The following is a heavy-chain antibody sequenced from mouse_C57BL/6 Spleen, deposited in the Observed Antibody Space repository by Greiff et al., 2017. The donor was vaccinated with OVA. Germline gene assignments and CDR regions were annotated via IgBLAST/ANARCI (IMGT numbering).Heavy chain of an antibody. J-gene: IGHJ4*01. CDR1: GFTFSDYY. Sequence: EVKVVESEAGLVQPGSSMKLSCTASGFTFSDYYMPWVRQVPEKGLEWVANINYDGSSTYYLDSLKSRFIFSRDNATNILYLQLSSLKSEDTATYYCARGWGEAMDYWGQGTSVTVSS. V-gene: IGHV5-16*01. CDR3: ARGWGEAMDY. CDR2: INYDGSST. D-gene: IGHD1-1*02.